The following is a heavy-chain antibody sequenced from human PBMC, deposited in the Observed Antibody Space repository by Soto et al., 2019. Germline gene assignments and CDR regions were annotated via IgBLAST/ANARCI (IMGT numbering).Heavy chain of an antibody. CDR2: ISGSGGST. J-gene: IGHJ5*02. D-gene: IGHD6-6*01. V-gene: IGHV3-23*01. CDR1: GXTFSSYS. Sequence: GSLRLSCAASGXTFSSYSMSWVRQAPGKGLELVSAISGSGGSTYYADSVKGRFTISRDNSKNTLYLQMNSLRAEDTAVYYCAKAAGGYSSSSYLFRANWFAPWGQGTLVTVSS. CDR3: AKAAGGYSSSSYLFRANWFAP.